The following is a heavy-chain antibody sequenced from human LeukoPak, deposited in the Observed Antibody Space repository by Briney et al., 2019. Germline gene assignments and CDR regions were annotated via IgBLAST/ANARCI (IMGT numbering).Heavy chain of an antibody. CDR1: GGTFSSYA. CDR2: IIPILGIA. V-gene: IGHV1-69*04. J-gene: IGHJ4*02. CDR3: ARDLGSSWTAPDY. Sequence: SVKVSCKASGGTFSSYAISWVRQAPGQGLEWMGRIIPILGIANYAQKFQGRVTITADKSTSTAYMELSSLRSEDTAVYYCARDLGSSWTAPDYWGQGTLVTVSS. D-gene: IGHD6-13*01.